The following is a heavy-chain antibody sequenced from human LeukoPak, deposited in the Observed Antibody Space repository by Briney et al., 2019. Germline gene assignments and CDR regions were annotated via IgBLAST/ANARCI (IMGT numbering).Heavy chain of an antibody. CDR3: ARDPSGSFDY. V-gene: IGHV4-30-2*01. J-gene: IGHJ4*02. D-gene: IGHD1-26*01. CDR1: GGSISSGGYY. CDR2: IYHSGST. Sequence: PSETLSLTCTVSGGSISSGGYYWSWIRQPPGKGLEWIGYIYHSGSTYYNPSLKSRVTISVDTSKNQFSLKLSSVTAADTAVYYCARDPSGSFDYWGQGTLVTVSS.